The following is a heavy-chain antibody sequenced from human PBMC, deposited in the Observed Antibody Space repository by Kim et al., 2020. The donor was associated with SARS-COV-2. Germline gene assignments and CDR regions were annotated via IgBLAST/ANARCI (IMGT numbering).Heavy chain of an antibody. CDR3: AREGLYDSSFDL. Sequence: GGSLRLSCAASGFSFNFHWMHWVRQVSGKRLVWISRINNDGSSPNYADSVKGRFTISRDNAKSTLYLQMHSLRAEDTAVYYCAREGLYDSSFDLWGQGTL. D-gene: IGHD3-22*01. CDR1: GFSFNFHW. J-gene: IGHJ4*02. CDR2: INNDGSSP. V-gene: IGHV3-74*01.